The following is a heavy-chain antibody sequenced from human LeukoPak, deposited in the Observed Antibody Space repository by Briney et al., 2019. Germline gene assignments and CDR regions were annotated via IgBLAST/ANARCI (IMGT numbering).Heavy chain of an antibody. Sequence: PGGSLRLSCAASGFTFSSYAMSWVRQAPGKGLEWVSSISSSSSYIYYADSVKGRFTISRDNAKNSLYLQMNSLRAEDTAVYYCARGASYYYDSSGLRFAAFDIWGQGTMVTVSS. CDR3: ARGASYYYDSSGLRFAAFDI. V-gene: IGHV3-21*01. J-gene: IGHJ3*02. CDR1: GFTFSSYA. CDR2: ISSSSSYI. D-gene: IGHD3-22*01.